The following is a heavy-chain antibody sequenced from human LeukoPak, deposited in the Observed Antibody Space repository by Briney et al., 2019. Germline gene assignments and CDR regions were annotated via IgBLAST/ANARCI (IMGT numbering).Heavy chain of an antibody. D-gene: IGHD2-15*01. CDR2: IIPIFGTA. Sequence: ASVKVSCKASGGTFSSYAISWVRQAPGQGLEWMGRIIPIFGTANYAQKFQGRVTITTDESTSTAYMELSSLRSEDTAVYYCARGCLRSGGSCYAGYWGQGTLVTVSS. V-gene: IGHV1-69*05. CDR1: GGTFSSYA. J-gene: IGHJ4*02. CDR3: ARGCLRSGGSCYAGY.